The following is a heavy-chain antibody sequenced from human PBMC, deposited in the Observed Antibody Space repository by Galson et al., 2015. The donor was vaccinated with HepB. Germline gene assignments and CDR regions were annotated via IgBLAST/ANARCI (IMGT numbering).Heavy chain of an antibody. D-gene: IGHD5-18*01. CDR3: ARDPRDAENSYGYWLPFYYYYGMDV. CDR2: IIPIFVTA. V-gene: IGHV1-69*01. J-gene: IGHJ6*02. CDR1: GGTFSSYA. Sequence: CKASGGTFSSYAISWVRQAPGQGLEWMGGIIPIFVTANYAQKFQGRVTITADESTSTAYMELSSLRSEDTAVYYCARDPRDAENSYGYWLPFYYYYGMDVWGQGTTVTVSS.